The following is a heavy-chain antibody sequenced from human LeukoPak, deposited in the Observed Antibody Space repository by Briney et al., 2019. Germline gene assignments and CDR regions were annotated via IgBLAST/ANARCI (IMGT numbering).Heavy chain of an antibody. CDR1: GYTFTGYH. CDR3: AIEPTGSGHPGDV. D-gene: IGHD6-19*01. V-gene: IGHV1-2*02. CDR2: INLNTAGT. Sequence: ASVKVSCKASGYTFTGYHIQWVRQAPGQGLEWMSSINLNTAGTEYPQKFQGRVTVTWDTPVTTAYMELSALTYDDTATYYCAIEPTGSGHPGDVWGQGTMVTVSS. J-gene: IGHJ3*01.